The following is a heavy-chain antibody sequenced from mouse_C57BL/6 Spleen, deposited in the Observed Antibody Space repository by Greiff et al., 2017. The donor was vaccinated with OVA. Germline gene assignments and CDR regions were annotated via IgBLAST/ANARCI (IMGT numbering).Heavy chain of an antibody. CDR3: ASFYYDYDVNY. CDR2: INPSTGGT. V-gene: IGHV1-42*01. J-gene: IGHJ2*01. Sequence: EVQLQQSGPELVKPGASVKISCKASGYSFTGYYMNWVKQSPEKSLEWIGEINPSTGGTTYNQKFKAKATLTVDKSSSTAYMQLKSLTSEDSAVYYCASFYYDYDVNYWGQGTTLTVSS. D-gene: IGHD2-4*01. CDR1: GYSFTGYY.